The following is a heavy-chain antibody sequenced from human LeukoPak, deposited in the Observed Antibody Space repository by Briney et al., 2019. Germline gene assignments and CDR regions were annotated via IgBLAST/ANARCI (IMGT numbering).Heavy chain of an antibody. CDR3: ARDPQEGKNYYFDY. D-gene: IGHD4-23*01. V-gene: IGHV3-21*01. Sequence: PGGSLRLSCAASGFTFSSYSMNWVRQAPGKGLEWVSSISSSSSYIYYADSVKGRFTISRDNAKNSLYLQMNSLRAEDTAVYYCARDPQEGKNYYFDYWGQGTLVTVSS. CDR1: GFTFSSYS. J-gene: IGHJ4*02. CDR2: ISSSSSYI.